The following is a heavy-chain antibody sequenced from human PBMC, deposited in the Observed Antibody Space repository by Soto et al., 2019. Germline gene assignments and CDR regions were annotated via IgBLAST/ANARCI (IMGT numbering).Heavy chain of an antibody. CDR3: AHCRGGVASF. Sequence: QITLNESGPTLVKPTQTLTLTCTFSGFSLGTRDVGVGWIRQPPGEALEWLGVVYWDDSKTYSPSLESRLTLTKDTSKNQVVLRMTKMDPVDTATYYCAHCRGGVASFWGQGTLVTVSS. CDR1: GFSLGTRDVG. D-gene: IGHD2-2*01. CDR2: VYWDDSK. V-gene: IGHV2-5*02. J-gene: IGHJ4*02.